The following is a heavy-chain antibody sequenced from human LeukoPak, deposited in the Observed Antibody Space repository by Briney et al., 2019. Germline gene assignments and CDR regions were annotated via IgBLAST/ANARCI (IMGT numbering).Heavy chain of an antibody. CDR2: IYYSGST. V-gene: IGHV4-59*01. CDR3: ARLWANYCYYMDV. J-gene: IGHJ6*03. Sequence: SESLSLTCTVSGCSISSYYWSWIRQPPGKGREWIGYIYYSGSTNYNPPLKSRVTISVDTSKNQFSLKLSSVTAADTAVYYCARLWANYCYYMDVWGKGTTVTVSS. CDR1: GCSISSYY. D-gene: IGHD5-12*01.